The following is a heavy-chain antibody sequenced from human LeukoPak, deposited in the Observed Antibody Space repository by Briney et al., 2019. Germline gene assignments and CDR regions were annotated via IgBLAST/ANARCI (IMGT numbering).Heavy chain of an antibody. CDR3: ASPIMITFGGVIAFDY. V-gene: IGHV1-18*01. CDR2: ISAYNGNT. J-gene: IGHJ4*02. Sequence: ASVKVSCKASGYTFTSYGISWVRQAPGQGLEWMGWISAYNGNTNYAQKLQGRVTMTTDTSTGTAYMELRSLRSDDTAVYYCASPIMITFGGVIAFDYWGQGTLVTVSS. CDR1: GYTFTSYG. D-gene: IGHD3-16*02.